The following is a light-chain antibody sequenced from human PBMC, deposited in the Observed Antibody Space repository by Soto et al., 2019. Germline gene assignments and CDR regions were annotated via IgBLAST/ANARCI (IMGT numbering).Light chain of an antibody. Sequence: QPVLTPPASVSGSPGQSITISCTGTSSDVGSYNLVSWYQQHPGKAPKLMIYEVSKRPSGVSNRFSGSKSGNTASLTISGLQAEDEADYYCCSYAGSSTFLYVFGTGTKVTVL. CDR1: SSDVGSYNL. J-gene: IGLJ1*01. CDR3: CSYAGSSTFLYV. V-gene: IGLV2-23*02. CDR2: EVS.